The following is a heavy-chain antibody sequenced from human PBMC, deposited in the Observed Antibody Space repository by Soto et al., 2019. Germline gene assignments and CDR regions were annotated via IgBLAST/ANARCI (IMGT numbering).Heavy chain of an antibody. Sequence: GGSLRLSCAASGFTFSSYGMHWVRQAPGKGLEWVAVIWYDGSNKYYADSVKGRFTISRDNSKNTPYLQMNSLRAEDTAVYYCASALLDNYDSSGPHPWGQGTLVTVSS. CDR1: GFTFSSYG. CDR2: IWYDGSNK. J-gene: IGHJ5*02. V-gene: IGHV3-33*01. D-gene: IGHD3-22*01. CDR3: ASALLDNYDSSGPHP.